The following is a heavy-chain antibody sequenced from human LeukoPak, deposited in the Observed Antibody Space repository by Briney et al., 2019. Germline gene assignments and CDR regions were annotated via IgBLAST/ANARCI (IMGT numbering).Heavy chain of an antibody. Sequence: PGGSLRLSCAASGFTFSSYAMSWVRQAPGKGLEWVSAISGSGGSTYYADSVKGRFTISRDNSKNTLYLQMNSLRAEDTAVYYCAKVRRITMIVVGAFDYWGQGTLVTVSS. D-gene: IGHD3-22*01. CDR3: AKVRRITMIVVGAFDY. J-gene: IGHJ4*02. CDR1: GFTFSSYA. CDR2: ISGSGGST. V-gene: IGHV3-23*01.